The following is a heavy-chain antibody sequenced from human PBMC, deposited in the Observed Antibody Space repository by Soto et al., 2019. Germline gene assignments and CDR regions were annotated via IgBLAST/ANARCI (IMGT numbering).Heavy chain of an antibody. Sequence: SVKVSCKASGGTFGSHGIAWVRQAPGQGLEWMGGLIAMLGTPTYARKVQGRATITADESLTSSYLELRSLRSEDTAVYFCARAAMANYDHWRQGPLFTASS. CDR2: LIAMLGTP. J-gene: IGHJ5*02. CDR3: ARAAMANYDH. V-gene: IGHV1-69*13. D-gene: IGHD5-18*01. CDR1: GGTFGSHG.